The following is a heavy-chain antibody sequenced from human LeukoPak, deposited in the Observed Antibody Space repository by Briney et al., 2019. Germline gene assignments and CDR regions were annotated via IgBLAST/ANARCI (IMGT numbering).Heavy chain of an antibody. CDR2: IYYSGST. D-gene: IGHD3-10*01. Sequence: SETLSLTCTVSGYFISTGYYWGWIRQPPGKGLEWIGSIYYSGSTYYNPSLKSRVTISVDTSKNQFSLKLSSVTAADTAVYYCARHGLLWFDFDYWGQGTLVTVSS. CDR3: ARHGLLWFDFDY. V-gene: IGHV4-38-2*02. J-gene: IGHJ4*02. CDR1: GYFISTGYY.